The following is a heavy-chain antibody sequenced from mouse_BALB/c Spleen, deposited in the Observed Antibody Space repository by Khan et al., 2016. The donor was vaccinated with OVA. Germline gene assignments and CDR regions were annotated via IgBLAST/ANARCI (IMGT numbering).Heavy chain of an antibody. J-gene: IGHJ4*01. CDR3: ARDQYGNYFYARDY. D-gene: IGHD2-10*02. CDR1: GYTFTSYW. CDR2: IDPSDSET. V-gene: IGHV1-69*02. Sequence: QVQLKQSGAELVKPGAPVKLSCKASGYTFTSYWMNWVKQRPGRGLEWIGRIDPSDSETHYNQKFKDKATLTVDKSSSTAYIQLSSLTSEDSAVYYCARDQYGNYFYARDYWGQGTSVTVSS.